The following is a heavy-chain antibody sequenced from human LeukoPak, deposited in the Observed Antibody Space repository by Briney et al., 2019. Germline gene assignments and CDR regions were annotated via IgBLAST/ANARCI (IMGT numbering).Heavy chain of an antibody. V-gene: IGHV1-2*02. CDR3: GRDPIAAAGFVDY. J-gene: IGHJ4*02. CDR1: GYTFTDYY. D-gene: IGHD6-13*01. Sequence: GASVKVSCKASGYTFTDYYINWVRQAPGQGPEWMGWFNPNSGGTNYAQKFQGSVTMTRDTSISTAYMELSRLTSDDTAIYYCGRDPIAAAGFVDYWGQGTLVTVSS. CDR2: FNPNSGGT.